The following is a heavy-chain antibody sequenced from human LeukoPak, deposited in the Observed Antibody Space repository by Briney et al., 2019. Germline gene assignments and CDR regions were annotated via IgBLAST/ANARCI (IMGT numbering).Heavy chain of an antibody. J-gene: IGHJ3*02. CDR2: IYYSGST. Sequence: LETLSLTCTVSGGSISSYYWSWIRQPPGKGLEWIGYIYYSGSTNYNPSLKSRVTISVDTSKNQFSLKLSSVTAADTAVYYCARGHSSGWYGGAFDIWGQGTMVTVS. V-gene: IGHV4-59*08. CDR1: GGSISSYY. D-gene: IGHD6-19*01. CDR3: ARGHSSGWYGGAFDI.